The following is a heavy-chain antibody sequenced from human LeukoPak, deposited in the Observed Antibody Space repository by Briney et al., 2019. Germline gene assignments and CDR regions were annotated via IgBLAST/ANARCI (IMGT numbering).Heavy chain of an antibody. J-gene: IGHJ4*02. CDR1: GFTFSSYA. D-gene: IGHD5-18*01. CDR2: ISGSDGST. CDR3: AKDRGYSYGYFDY. Sequence: GGSLRLSCAASGFTFSSYAMSWVRQAPGKGLEWVSAISGSDGSTYYADSVKGRFTISRDNSKNTLYLQMNSLRAEDTAVYYCAKDRGYSYGYFDYWGQGTLVTVSS. V-gene: IGHV3-23*01.